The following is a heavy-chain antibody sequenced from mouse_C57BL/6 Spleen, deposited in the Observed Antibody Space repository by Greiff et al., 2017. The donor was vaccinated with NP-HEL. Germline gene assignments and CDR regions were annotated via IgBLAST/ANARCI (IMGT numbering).Heavy chain of an antibody. CDR3: ARFPFLITTVVADV. V-gene: IGHV1-39*01. CDR1: GYSFTDYN. J-gene: IGHJ1*03. CDR2: INPNYGTT. D-gene: IGHD1-1*01. Sequence: EVKLQESGPELVKPGASVKISCKASGYSFTDYNMNWVKQSNGKSLEWIGVINPNYGTTSYNQKFKGKATLTVDQSSSTAYMQLNSLTSEDSAVYYCARFPFLITTVVADVWGTGTTVTVSS.